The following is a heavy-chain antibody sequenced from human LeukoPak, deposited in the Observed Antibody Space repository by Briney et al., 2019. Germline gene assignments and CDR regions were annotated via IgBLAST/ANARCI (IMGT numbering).Heavy chain of an antibody. CDR2: ISSSSSYI. J-gene: IGHJ5*02. Sequence: PGGSLRLSCAASGFTFSSYSMNWVRQAPGKGLEWVSSISSSSSYIYYADSVKGRFTISRDNAKNSLYLQMNSLRAEDTAVYYCASNPREETIFGVVRGWFDPWGQGTLVTVSS. D-gene: IGHD3-3*01. CDR3: ASNPREETIFGVVRGWFDP. V-gene: IGHV3-21*01. CDR1: GFTFSSYS.